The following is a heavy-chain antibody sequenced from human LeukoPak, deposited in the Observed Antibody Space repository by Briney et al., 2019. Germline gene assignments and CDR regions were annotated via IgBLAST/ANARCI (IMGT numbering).Heavy chain of an antibody. V-gene: IGHV3-7*04. CDR2: MNRDGSEV. Sequence: GGSLRLSCAASGFPFAPFWMTWVRQAPGKGPEFVATMNRDGSEVAYGNSVRGRFTISRDNAKNSLYLQMYSLRAEDRAVYYCARGIDEWLYLNYWGQGALVTVSS. D-gene: IGHD3-3*01. J-gene: IGHJ4*02. CDR1: GFPFAPFW. CDR3: ARGIDEWLYLNY.